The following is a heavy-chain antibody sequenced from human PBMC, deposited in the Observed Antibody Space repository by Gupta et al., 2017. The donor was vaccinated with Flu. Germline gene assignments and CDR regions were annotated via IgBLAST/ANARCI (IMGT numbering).Heavy chain of an antibody. D-gene: IGHD3-10*02. J-gene: IGHJ5*02. V-gene: IGHV4-39*01. CDR2: IYYSGST. Sequence: GWIRQPPGKGLEWIGSIYYSGSTYYNPSLKSRVTISVDTSKNQFSLKLSSVTAADTAVYYCARHVPADNFDPWGQGTLVTVSS. CDR3: ARHVPADNFDP.